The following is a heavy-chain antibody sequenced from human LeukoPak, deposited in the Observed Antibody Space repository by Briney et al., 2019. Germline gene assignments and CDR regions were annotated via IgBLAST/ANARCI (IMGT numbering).Heavy chain of an antibody. Sequence: ASVKVSCKVSRYTLTELSMHWVRQAPGKGLEWTGGFDPEDGETIYAQKFQGRVTMTEDTSTDTAYMELSSLRSEDTAVYYCAAKDGITGVRAQFDPWGQGTLVTVSS. D-gene: IGHD1-20*01. CDR1: RYTLTELS. CDR2: FDPEDGET. V-gene: IGHV1-24*01. J-gene: IGHJ5*02. CDR3: AAKDGITGVRAQFDP.